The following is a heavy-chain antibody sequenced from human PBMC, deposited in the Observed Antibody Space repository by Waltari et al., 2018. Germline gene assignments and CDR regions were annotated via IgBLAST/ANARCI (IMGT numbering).Heavy chain of an antibody. CDR3: ARSSWTKAGMDV. CDR1: GGSISGHY. Sequence: QVQLHESGPGLVKPSETLSLTCSASGGSISGHYWSWIRQIPGKGLQWLGYINYSGSTNYNPSLKSRVSISFDTSRNQFSMKVNSVTAADTAVYFCARSSWTKAGMDVWGQGTTVIVS. CDR2: INYSGST. J-gene: IGHJ6*02. V-gene: IGHV4-59*11. D-gene: IGHD3-10*01.